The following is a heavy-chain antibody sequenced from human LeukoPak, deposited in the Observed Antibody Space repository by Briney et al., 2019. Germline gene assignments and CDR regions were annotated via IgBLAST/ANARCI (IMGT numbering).Heavy chain of an antibody. J-gene: IGHJ3*02. CDR2: IKQDGSEK. CDR3: ARDYRRYFDWLDAFDI. CDR1: GFTFSSYW. Sequence: GGSLRLSCAASGFTFSSYWMSWVRQAPGKGLEWVANIKQDGSEKYYVDSVKGRFTISRDNAKNSLYLQMNSLRAEDTAVYYCARDYRRYFDWLDAFDIWGQGTMVTVSS. V-gene: IGHV3-7*01. D-gene: IGHD3-9*01.